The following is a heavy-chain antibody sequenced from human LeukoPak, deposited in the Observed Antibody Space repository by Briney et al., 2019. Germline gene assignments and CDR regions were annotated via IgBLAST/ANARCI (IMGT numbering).Heavy chain of an antibody. J-gene: IGHJ5*02. CDR3: ARKLYCSGGSCYSGNWFDP. D-gene: IGHD2-15*01. V-gene: IGHV4-38-2*02. CDR2: IYHSGST. CDR1: GYSISSGYY. Sequence: SETLSLTCTVSGYSISSGYYWGWIRQPPGKGLEWIGSIYHSGSTYYNPSLKSRVTISVDTSKNQFSLKLSSVTAADTAVYYCARKLYCSGGSCYSGNWFDPWGQGTLVTVSS.